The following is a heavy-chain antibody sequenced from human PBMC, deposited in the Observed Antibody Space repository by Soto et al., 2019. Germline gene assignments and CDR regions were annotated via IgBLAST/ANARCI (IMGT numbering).Heavy chain of an antibody. CDR1: GGSISSGGYY. Sequence: QVQLQESGPGLVKPSQTLSLTCTVSGGSISSGGYYWSWIRQHPGKGLEWIGYIYYSGSTYYNPSLKSRVTISVDTSKNQFSLKLSSVTAADTAVYYCARDLNRDPHGRMGGMDVWGQGTTVTVSS. J-gene: IGHJ6*02. V-gene: IGHV4-31*03. CDR2: IYYSGST. D-gene: IGHD3-16*01. CDR3: ARDLNRDPHGRMGGMDV.